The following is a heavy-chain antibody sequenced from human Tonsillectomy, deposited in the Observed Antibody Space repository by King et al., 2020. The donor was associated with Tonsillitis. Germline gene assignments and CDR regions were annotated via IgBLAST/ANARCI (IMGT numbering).Heavy chain of an antibody. D-gene: IGHD2-8*01. CDR1: GFTFSSHN. J-gene: IGHJ6*03. CDR2: IDTTITAT. CDR3: ANVYFSSPVFSYYMDV. V-gene: IGHV3-48*01. Sequence: VQLVESGGGLVQPGGSLRLPCAASGFTFSSHNMNWVRQAPGKGLEWVAYIDTTITATYYAGSVKGRFTISRETAKNTLFLQMNSLGAEDTAVYYCANVYFSSPVFSYYMDVWGKGTTVTVSS.